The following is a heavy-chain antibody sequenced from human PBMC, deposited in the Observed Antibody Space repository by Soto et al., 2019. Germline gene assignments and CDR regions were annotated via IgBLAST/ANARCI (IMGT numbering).Heavy chain of an antibody. CDR2: ISHSGAT. D-gene: IGHD1-26*01. J-gene: IGHJ5*02. CDR1: GGSVTMSSFS. Sequence: LQLQESGSGLVQPSQTLSLTCALSGGSVTMSSFSLAWVRQPPGRGLQWIGYISHSGATSSDPTLKSRVTISRDRAKNQFSLKLTSVTAADTAVYYCASLDYYGSWLDPWGQGTLVTVSS. V-gene: IGHV4-30-2*01. CDR3: ASLDYYGSWLDP.